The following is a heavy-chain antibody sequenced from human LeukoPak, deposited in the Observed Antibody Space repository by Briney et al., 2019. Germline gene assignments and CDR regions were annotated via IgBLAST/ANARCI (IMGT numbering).Heavy chain of an antibody. CDR1: GFTFSSYW. J-gene: IGHJ4*02. Sequence: GGSLRLSCAASGFTFSSYWMSWVRQAPGKGLEWVANIKQDGSEKYYVDSVKGRFTISRDNAKNSLYLQMNSLRAEDTAVYYCARDLDYYDSSEPFDYWGQGTLVTASS. CDR3: ARDLDYYDSSEPFDY. CDR2: IKQDGSEK. V-gene: IGHV3-7*01. D-gene: IGHD3-22*01.